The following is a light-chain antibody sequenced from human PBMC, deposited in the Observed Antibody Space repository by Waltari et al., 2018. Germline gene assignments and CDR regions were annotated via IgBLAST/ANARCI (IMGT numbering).Light chain of an antibody. CDR1: QSVSSSY. Sequence: EIVLTQSPGTLSLSPGERATLSCRASQSVSSSYLFWYQQKPGQAPRLLIYGASSRATGIPDRFSGSGSGTDFTLTISRLEPEDFAVYYCQQYGSSYTFGQGTKLEIK. V-gene: IGKV3-20*01. CDR2: GAS. J-gene: IGKJ2*01. CDR3: QQYGSSYT.